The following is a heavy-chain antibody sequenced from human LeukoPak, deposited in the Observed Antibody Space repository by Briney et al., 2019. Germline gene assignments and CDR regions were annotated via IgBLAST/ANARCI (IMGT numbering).Heavy chain of an antibody. CDR1: GFTFSSYA. CDR3: ANNYYDSSGYRVDY. Sequence: GGSLRLSCAASGFTFSSYAMSWVRQAPGKGLGWVSAISGSGGSTYYADSVKGRFTISRDNSKNTLCLQMNSLRAEDTAVYYCANNYYDSSGYRVDYWGQGTLVTVSS. V-gene: IGHV3-23*01. D-gene: IGHD3-22*01. J-gene: IGHJ4*02. CDR2: ISGSGGST.